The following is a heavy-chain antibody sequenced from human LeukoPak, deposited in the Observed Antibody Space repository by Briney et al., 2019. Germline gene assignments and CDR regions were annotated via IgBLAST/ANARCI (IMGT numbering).Heavy chain of an antibody. CDR1: GGSISSGSYY. J-gene: IGHJ4*02. D-gene: IGHD4-17*01. Sequence: PSETLSLTCTVSGGSISSGSYYWSWIRQPAGKGLEWIGRIYTSGSTNYNPSLKSRVTISVDTSKNQFSLKLSSVTAADTAVYYCARGLSHRTNYGDATGEDYWGQGTLVTVSS. CDR3: ARGLSHRTNYGDATGEDY. CDR2: IYTSGST. V-gene: IGHV4-61*02.